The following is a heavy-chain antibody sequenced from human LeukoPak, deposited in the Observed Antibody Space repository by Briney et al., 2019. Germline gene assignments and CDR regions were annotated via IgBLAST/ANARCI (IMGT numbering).Heavy chain of an antibody. D-gene: IGHD6-13*01. V-gene: IGHV3-74*03. CDR1: GFAFSSDW. CDR3: ASRWWYFDL. CDR2: INSDESST. Sequence: GGSLRLSCAASGFAFSSDWMHWVRQAPGKGLVWVSRINSDESSTTYADSVKGRFTISRDNAKNTLYLQMNSLRAEDTALYYCASRWWYFDLWGRGTLVTVSS. J-gene: IGHJ2*01.